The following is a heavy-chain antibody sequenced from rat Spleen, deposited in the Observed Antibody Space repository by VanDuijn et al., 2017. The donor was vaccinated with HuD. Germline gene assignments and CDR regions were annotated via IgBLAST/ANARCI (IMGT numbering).Heavy chain of an antibody. CDR3: VKDLDYSGENCLAY. CDR2: IRFDGSST. J-gene: IGHJ3*01. V-gene: IGHV5-29*01. CDR1: GVTFSNDG. D-gene: IGHD1-1*01. Sequence: EVQLVESGGDLVQPGRSLKLSCVASGVTFSNDGMAWVRQAPTKGLEWVATIRFDGSSTFYRDSVKGRFTISRDNAKSTLYLQMESLWSEDTATYYCVKDLDYSGENCLAYWGQGTLVTVSS.